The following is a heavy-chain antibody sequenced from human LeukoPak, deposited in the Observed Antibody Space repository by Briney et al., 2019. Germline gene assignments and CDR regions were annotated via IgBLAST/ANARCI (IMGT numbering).Heavy chain of an antibody. CDR3: ARENPSGDLDY. V-gene: IGHV1-2*06. D-gene: IGHD7-27*01. Sequence: ASVKVSCKASGYTFTGYYMHWVRQAPGQGLEWMGRINPNSGGTNYAQKFQGRVTMTRDTSISTAYMELSRLRSDDTAVYHCARENPSGDLDYWGQGTLVTVSS. CDR1: GYTFTGYY. J-gene: IGHJ4*02. CDR2: INPNSGGT.